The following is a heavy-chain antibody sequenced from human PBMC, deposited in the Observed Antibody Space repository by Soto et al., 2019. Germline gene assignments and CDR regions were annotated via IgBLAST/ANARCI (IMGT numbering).Heavy chain of an antibody. CDR3: AKGGRGLDWFSAGMDV. J-gene: IGHJ6*02. D-gene: IGHD2-8*02. V-gene: IGHV3-23*01. CDR1: GFTFSNYA. Sequence: VQLLESGGGLVQPGGSLRLSCAASGFTFSNYAMSWVRQAPGKGLEWVSAVSGSGGNTYYADSVQGRFTISRDNSKNMLNLQMNSLRAEDTAIFYCAKGGRGLDWFSAGMDVWGQGTTVTVSS. CDR2: VSGSGGNT.